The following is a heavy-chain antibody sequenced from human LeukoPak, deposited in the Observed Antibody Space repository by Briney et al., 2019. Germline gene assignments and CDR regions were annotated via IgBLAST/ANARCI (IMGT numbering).Heavy chain of an antibody. CDR2: ISGSASST. CDR3: AKSTLNGIAARGYDY. CDR1: GFTFSNYA. V-gene: IGHV3-23*01. Sequence: PGGSLRLSCAASGFTFSNYAMSWVRQAPGKGLEWVSAISGSASSTYHADSVKGRFTISRDNSKNTLYLQMSSLRADDTAVYYCAKSTLNGIAARGYDYWGQGTLVTVSS. J-gene: IGHJ4*02. D-gene: IGHD6-6*01.